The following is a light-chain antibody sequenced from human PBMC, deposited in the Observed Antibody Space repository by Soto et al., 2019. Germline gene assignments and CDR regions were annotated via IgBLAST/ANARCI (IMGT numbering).Light chain of an antibody. J-gene: IGKJ1*01. CDR3: QQYNNWPKT. V-gene: IGKV3-15*01. Sequence: EIVMTQSPAPLSVSPGERATLSCRASQGISSNLAWYQQKPGQAPRLLIYGASTRATGIPDRFSGNGSGTEFTLTISSLQSEDFAVYYCQQYNNWPKTFGQGTKVELK. CDR1: QGISSN. CDR2: GAS.